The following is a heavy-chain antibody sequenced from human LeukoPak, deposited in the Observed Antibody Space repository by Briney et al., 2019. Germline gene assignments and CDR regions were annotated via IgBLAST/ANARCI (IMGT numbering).Heavy chain of an antibody. CDR3: ARGTLRGANGAYGMDV. CDR1: GGSISGCY. J-gene: IGHJ6*02. V-gene: IGHV4-59*01. CDR2: VYYSGST. D-gene: IGHD2-8*01. Sequence: SETLCLTCTVSGGSISGCYWSWIRQPPGKGLEWIGYVYYSGSTNYSPSLKSRVTISVDTSENQFSLKLSSVTAADTAVYSCARGTLRGANGAYGMDVWGQGTTVAVSS.